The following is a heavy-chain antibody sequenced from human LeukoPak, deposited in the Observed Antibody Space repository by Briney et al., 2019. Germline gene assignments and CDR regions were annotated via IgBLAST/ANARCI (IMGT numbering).Heavy chain of an antibody. J-gene: IGHJ6*04. CDR3: AKTGMLRRVGYLDV. V-gene: IGHV3-30*18. Sequence: GRSLRLSCVDSGFIFSDYGIQWVRQAPGKGVEGVAVIAYDGNNTYYGDSVRGRFTISRDNSKKMVYLEMNSLRVEDTAVYYCAKTGMLRRVGYLDVWGKGTAVIVSS. CDR1: GFIFSDYG. D-gene: IGHD1-1*01. CDR2: IAYDGNNT.